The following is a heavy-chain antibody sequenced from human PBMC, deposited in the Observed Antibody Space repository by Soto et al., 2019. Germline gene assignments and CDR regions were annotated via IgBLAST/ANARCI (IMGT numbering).Heavy chain of an antibody. CDR3: ARQPVLRFLEWSELGYNYYYGMDV. Sequence: LRLSCAASGFTFSSYAMHWVRQAPGKGLEWVAVISYDGSNKYYADSVKGRFTISRDNSKNTLYLQMNSLRAEDTAVYYCARQPVLRFLEWSELGYNYYYGMDVWGQGTTVTVSS. D-gene: IGHD3-3*01. CDR1: GFTFSSYA. V-gene: IGHV3-30-3*01. CDR2: ISYDGSNK. J-gene: IGHJ6*02.